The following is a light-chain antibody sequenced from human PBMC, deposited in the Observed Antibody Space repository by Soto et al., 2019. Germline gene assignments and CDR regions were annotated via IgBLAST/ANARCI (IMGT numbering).Light chain of an antibody. J-gene: IGLJ2*01. Sequence: QSVLTQTPSVSGTPGQSVNISCSGSSSNIGRNYVYWYHQFPGMAPKLLIYRDNERPSGVSDRFSGSKSGTSASLAISGLRSGDEADYHCATWDDSLGGPVFGGGTKVTVL. CDR1: SSNIGRNY. V-gene: IGLV1-47*01. CDR3: ATWDDSLGGPV. CDR2: RDN.